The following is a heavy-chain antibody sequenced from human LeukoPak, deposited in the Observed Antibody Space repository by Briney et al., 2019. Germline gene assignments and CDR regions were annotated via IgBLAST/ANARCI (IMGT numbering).Heavy chain of an antibody. CDR2: ISYDGSNK. V-gene: IGHV3-30*18. CDR3: AKDHISGLYYYYYYGMDV. D-gene: IGHD3-10*01. Sequence: GGSLRLSCAASGFTFSSHAMSWVRQIPGKGLEWVAVISYDGSNKYYADSVKGRFTISRDNSKNTLYLQMNSLRAEDTAVYYCAKDHISGLYYYYYYGMDVWGQGTTVTVSS. J-gene: IGHJ6*02. CDR1: GFTFSSHA.